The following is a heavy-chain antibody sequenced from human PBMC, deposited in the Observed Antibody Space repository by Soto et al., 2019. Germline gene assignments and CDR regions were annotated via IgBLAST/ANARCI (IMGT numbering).Heavy chain of an antibody. V-gene: IGHV4-59*01. CDR3: ARASSYYYYGMDV. CDR2: IYYSGST. J-gene: IGHJ6*02. Sequence: PSETLSLTCTVSGGSISSYYWSWIRQPPGEGLEWIGYIYYSGSTNYNPSLKSRVTISVDTSKNQFSLKLSSVTAADTAVYYCARASSYYYYGMDVWGQGTTVTVSS. CDR1: GGSISSYY.